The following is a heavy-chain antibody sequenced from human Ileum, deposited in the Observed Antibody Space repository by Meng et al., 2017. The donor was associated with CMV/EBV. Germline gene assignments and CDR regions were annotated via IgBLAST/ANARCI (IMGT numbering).Heavy chain of an antibody. Sequence: TLRRLGPTLSKPTQTLTRPSRFSGFSLCASGLGVGWIRQPPEKALEWLALIYWDDNKRYSPSLKSRLTITKDTSKNQVVLTMTNMDPVDTATYYCVRRRGGGSGWTWFDSWGQGILVTVSS. CDR1: GFSLCASGLG. CDR3: VRRRGGGSGWTWFDS. CDR2: IYWDDNK. J-gene: IGHJ5*01. D-gene: IGHD6-19*01. V-gene: IGHV2-5*02.